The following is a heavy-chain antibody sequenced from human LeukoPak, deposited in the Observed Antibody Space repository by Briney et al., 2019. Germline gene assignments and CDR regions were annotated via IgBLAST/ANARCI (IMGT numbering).Heavy chain of an antibody. D-gene: IGHD6-13*01. CDR3: AKSLAAAGRMYFDY. CDR2: IIGSGGST. CDR1: EFSFNNYA. V-gene: IGHV3-23*01. Sequence: GGSLRLSCAAFEFSFNNYAMTWVRQAPGKGLEWVSSIIGSGGSTYYADSVKGRFTISRDNSKNTLYLQMNSLKAEDTAVYYCAKSLAAAGRMYFDYWGQGTLVTVSS. J-gene: IGHJ4*02.